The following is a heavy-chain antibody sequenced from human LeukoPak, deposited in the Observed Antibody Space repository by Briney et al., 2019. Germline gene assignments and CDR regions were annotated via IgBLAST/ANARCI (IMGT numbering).Heavy chain of an antibody. CDR3: ARASTLYDSSGYYSNWFDP. CDR2: IKPDGGEK. Sequence: PGESLRLSCAASGFTFSSYMMTWVRQAPGKGLEWVANIKPDGGEKFYVDSVRGRFTISRDNAKNSLYLQMNSLRAEDTALYYCARASTLYDSSGYYSNWFDPWGQGTLVTVSS. D-gene: IGHD3-22*01. CDR1: GFTFSSYM. V-gene: IGHV3-7*03. J-gene: IGHJ5*02.